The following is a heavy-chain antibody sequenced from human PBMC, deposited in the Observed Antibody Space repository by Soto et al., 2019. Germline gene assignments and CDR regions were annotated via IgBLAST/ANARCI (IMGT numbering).Heavy chain of an antibody. V-gene: IGHV4-34*01. CDR2: INHSGST. J-gene: IGHJ4*02. CDR1: GGSFSGYY. D-gene: IGHD1-26*01. CDR3: ARGLLGPTDSGTSQTTPYFDY. Sequence: SETLSLTCAVYGGSFSGYYWSWIRQPPGKGLEWIGEINHSGSTNYNPSLKSRVTISVDTSKNQFSLKLSSVTAADTAVYYCARGLLGPTDSGTSQTTPYFDYWGQGTLVTVSS.